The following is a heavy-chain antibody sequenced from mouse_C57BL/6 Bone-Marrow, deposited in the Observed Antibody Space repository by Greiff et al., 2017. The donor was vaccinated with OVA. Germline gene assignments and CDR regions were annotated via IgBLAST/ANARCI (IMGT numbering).Heavy chain of an antibody. CDR1: GYAFTNYL. CDR2: INPGSGGT. CDR3: ARSHYYGSSYFAY. V-gene: IGHV1-54*01. J-gene: IGHJ3*01. Sequence: QVQLQQSGAELVRPGTSVKVSCKASGYAFTNYLIEWVKQRPGQGLEWIGVINPGSGGTNYNEKFKGKATLTADKSSSTAYMQLSSLTSEDSAVYFCARSHYYGSSYFAYWGQGTLVTVSA. D-gene: IGHD1-1*01.